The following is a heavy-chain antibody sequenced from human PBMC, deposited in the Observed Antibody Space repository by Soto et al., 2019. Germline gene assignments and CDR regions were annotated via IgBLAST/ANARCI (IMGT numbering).Heavy chain of an antibody. CDR3: ARDYGDYSDYYMDV. J-gene: IGHJ6*03. V-gene: IGHV1-69*04. CDR2: IIPILGIA. D-gene: IGHD4-17*01. CDR1: GGTFSSYT. Sequence: GASVKVSCKASGGTFSSYTISWVRQAPGQGLEWMGRIIPILGIANYAQKFQGRVTITADKSTSTAYMELSSLRSEDTAVYYCARDYGDYSDYYMDVWGKGTTVNVSS.